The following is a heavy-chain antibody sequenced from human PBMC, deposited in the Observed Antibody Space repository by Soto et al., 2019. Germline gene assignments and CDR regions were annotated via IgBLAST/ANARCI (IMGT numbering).Heavy chain of an antibody. Sequence: ASVKVSCKASGYTFTSYGISWVRQAPGQGLEWMGWISAYNGNTNYAQKLQGRVTMTTDTSTSTAYMELRSLRSDDTAAYYCARVMITFGGVIVATDYWGQGTLVTVSS. CDR1: GYTFTSYG. CDR2: ISAYNGNT. J-gene: IGHJ4*02. V-gene: IGHV1-18*01. D-gene: IGHD3-16*02. CDR3: ARVMITFGGVIVATDY.